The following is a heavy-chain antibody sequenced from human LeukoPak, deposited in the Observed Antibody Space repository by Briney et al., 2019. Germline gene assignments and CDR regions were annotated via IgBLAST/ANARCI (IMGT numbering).Heavy chain of an antibody. D-gene: IGHD3-10*01. J-gene: IGHJ6*03. CDR3: AREGSTPRGYYYYYMDV. CDR2: IYTSGST. Sequence: SETLSLTCTVSGGSISSYYWSWIRQPAGKGLEWIGRIYTSGSTNYNPSLKSRVTMSVDTSKNQFSLKLSSVTAADTAVYYCAREGSTPRGYYYYYMDVWGRGTTVTISS. CDR1: GGSISSYY. V-gene: IGHV4-4*07.